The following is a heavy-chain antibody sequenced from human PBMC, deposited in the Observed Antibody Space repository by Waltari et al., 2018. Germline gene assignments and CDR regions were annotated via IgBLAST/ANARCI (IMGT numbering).Heavy chain of an antibody. CDR1: GYSISSGYY. J-gene: IGHJ4*02. Sequence: QVQLQESGPGLVKPSETLSLTCAVSGYSISSGYYWGWIRQPPGKGLGWIGSNYQSGSTNDNPSLKSRVTISVDTSKNQCSLKLSSVTAADTAVYYCASLPVDFDWFPFDYWGQGTLVTVSS. D-gene: IGHD3-9*01. CDR3: ASLPVDFDWFPFDY. V-gene: IGHV4-38-2*01. CDR2: NYQSGST.